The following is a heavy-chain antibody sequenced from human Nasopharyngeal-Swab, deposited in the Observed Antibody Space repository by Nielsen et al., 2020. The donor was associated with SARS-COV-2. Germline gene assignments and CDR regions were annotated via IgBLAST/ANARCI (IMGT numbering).Heavy chain of an antibody. Sequence: GGSLRLSCAASGLTFDDYAMHWVRQAPGKGLEWVSGISWNSGSIGYADSVKGRFTISRDNAKNSLYLQMNSLRAEDTALYYCAKVHSSAHDAFDIWGQGTMVTVSS. J-gene: IGHJ3*02. D-gene: IGHD6-6*01. CDR2: ISWNSGSI. CDR3: AKVHSSAHDAFDI. V-gene: IGHV3-9*01. CDR1: GLTFDDYA.